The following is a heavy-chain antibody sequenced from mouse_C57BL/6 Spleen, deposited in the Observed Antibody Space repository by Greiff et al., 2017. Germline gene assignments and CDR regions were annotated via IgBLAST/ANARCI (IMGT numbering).Heavy chain of an antibody. CDR2: ISDGGSYT. D-gene: IGHD2-12*01. CDR3: ARGLRPCAY. V-gene: IGHV5-4*03. Sequence: EVKLVESGGGLVKPGGSLKLSCAASGFTFSSYAMSWVRQTPEKRLEWVATISDGGSYTYYPDNVKGRFTISRDNAKNNLYLQMSHLKSEDTAMYYCARGLRPCAYWGQGTLVTVSA. J-gene: IGHJ3*01. CDR1: GFTFSSYA.